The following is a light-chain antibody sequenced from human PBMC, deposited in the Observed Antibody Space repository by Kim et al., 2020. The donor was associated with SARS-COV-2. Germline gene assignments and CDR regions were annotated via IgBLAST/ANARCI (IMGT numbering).Light chain of an antibody. CDR2: GAS. J-gene: IGKJ4*01. CDR1: QSVSRNY. CDR3: QQYGTPPLT. Sequence: SPGQRATVSCRASQSVSRNYVAWYQQKPGQPPRLLVSGASSRASGVPDRFSGSGSGTDFTLTINRLEPEDFAVYFCQQYGTPPLTFGGGTKVDIK. V-gene: IGKV3-20*01.